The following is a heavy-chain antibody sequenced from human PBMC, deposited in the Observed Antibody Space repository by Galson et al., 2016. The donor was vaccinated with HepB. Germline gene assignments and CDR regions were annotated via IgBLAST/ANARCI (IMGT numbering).Heavy chain of an antibody. Sequence: PALVKPTQTLTLTCTFSGFSLTTSGVGVAWIRQPPGKALEWLALIYWDGDTRYSPSLRSRLTVTRDTSKNQVVLTMTNMDPVDTATYYCARSPRFYYEPSGQRCFDSWGQGTLVTFSS. D-gene: IGHD3-22*01. V-gene: IGHV2-5*02. CDR3: ARSPRFYYEPSGQRCFDS. CDR1: GFSLTTSGVG. CDR2: IYWDGDT. J-gene: IGHJ4*02.